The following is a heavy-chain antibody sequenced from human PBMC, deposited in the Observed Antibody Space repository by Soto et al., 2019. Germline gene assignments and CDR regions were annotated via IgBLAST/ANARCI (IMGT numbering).Heavy chain of an antibody. Sequence: QVQLVQSGAEVKKPGSSVKVSCTASGDTFNFYTISWVRQAPGQGLEWMGRIIPMLGMSNYAQNFQGRVTMIADKSTSTAYMELSSLRYEDTALYYCATNYGSGSAHFDNWGQGTLVTVSS. D-gene: IGHD3-10*01. CDR1: GDTFNFYT. V-gene: IGHV1-69*02. J-gene: IGHJ4*02. CDR2: IIPMLGMS. CDR3: ATNYGSGSAHFDN.